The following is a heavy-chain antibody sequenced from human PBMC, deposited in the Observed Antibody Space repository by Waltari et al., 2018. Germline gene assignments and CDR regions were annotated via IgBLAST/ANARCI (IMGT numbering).Heavy chain of an antibody. J-gene: IGHJ6*02. V-gene: IGHV3-48*04. CDR2: MTGSSRTI. CDR1: GFPFSTYS. D-gene: IGHD6-13*01. Sequence: EVQLVESGGNLVQPGGSLRLSCIASGFPFSTYSMNWVRQAPGKGMEGISYMTGSSRTIYYTDSVKGRFTVSRDNAKNSLFLQMSSLRVDDTAVYYCARPVAAAGNYGMDVWGQGTTVTVSS. CDR3: ARPVAAAGNYGMDV.